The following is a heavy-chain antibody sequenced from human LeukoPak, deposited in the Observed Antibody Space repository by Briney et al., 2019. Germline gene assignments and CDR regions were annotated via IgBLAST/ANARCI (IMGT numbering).Heavy chain of an antibody. CDR1: GXTFSSYG. J-gene: IGHJ4*02. Sequence: PGGSLRLSCAASGXTFSSYGVHWVRQAPGKGLEWVVVISYDGSNKYYADSVKGRFTISRDNSKNTLYLQMNSLRDEDTAVYYCAREPMDYWGQGTLVTVSS. CDR3: AREPMDY. CDR2: ISYDGSNK. V-gene: IGHV3-30*03.